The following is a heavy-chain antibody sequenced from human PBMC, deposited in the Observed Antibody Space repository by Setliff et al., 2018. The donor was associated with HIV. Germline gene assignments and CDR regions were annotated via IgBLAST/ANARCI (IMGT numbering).Heavy chain of an antibody. CDR2: INAGNGNT. V-gene: IGHV1-3*01. J-gene: IGHJ6*02. CDR3: ARSSGVRGIYYYYGMDV. CDR1: GYTFTSCA. D-gene: IGHD3-10*01. Sequence: ASVKVSCKASGYTFTSCAMHWVRQAPGQRLEWMGWINAGNGNTKYSQKFQGRVTITRDTSASTAYMELSSLRSEDTAVYYCARSSGVRGIYYYYGMDVWGQGTTVTVSS.